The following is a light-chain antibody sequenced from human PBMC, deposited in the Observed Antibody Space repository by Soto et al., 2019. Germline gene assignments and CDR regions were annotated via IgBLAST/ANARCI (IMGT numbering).Light chain of an antibody. J-gene: IGKJ2*01. V-gene: IGKV1-8*01. CDR2: AAS. Sequence: AIRMTQSPSSLSASTGDRVTVTCRASQSVGSYLAWYQQKPGAAPKLLIYAASTLHIGVPSRFTGSGYGTDFTLTISCLQSEDFATYYCQHYYNYPYSFGQGTKADIK. CDR3: QHYYNYPYS. CDR1: QSVGSY.